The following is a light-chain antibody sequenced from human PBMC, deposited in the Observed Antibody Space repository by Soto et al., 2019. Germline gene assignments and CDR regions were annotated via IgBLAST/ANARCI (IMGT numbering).Light chain of an antibody. Sequence: DIQMTQSPSTLSGSVLYRVTITCRASQSIRSYLNWYQQKPGKAPKLLIYAASSLQTGVSSRFSGSGSGTDFTLTISNLQPEDFATYYCQQTSSTPTFGGGTKV. J-gene: IGKJ4*01. CDR1: QSIRSY. CDR3: QQTSSTPT. V-gene: IGKV1-39*01. CDR2: AAS.